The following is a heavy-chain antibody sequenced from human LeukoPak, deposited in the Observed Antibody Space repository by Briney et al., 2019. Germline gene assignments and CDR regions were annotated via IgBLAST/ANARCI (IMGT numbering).Heavy chain of an antibody. CDR1: GFTFSSYA. CDR3: ANQRRWWLARNVGRLVSGFDY. Sequence: HPGGSLRLSCAASGFTFSSYAMPWVRQAPGKGLEWVAVISYDGSNKYYADSVKGRFTISRDNSKNTLYLQMNSLRAEDTAVYYCANQRRWWLARNVGRLVSGFDYWGQGTLVTVSS. D-gene: IGHD2-15*01. CDR2: ISYDGSNK. V-gene: IGHV3-30-3*01. J-gene: IGHJ4*02.